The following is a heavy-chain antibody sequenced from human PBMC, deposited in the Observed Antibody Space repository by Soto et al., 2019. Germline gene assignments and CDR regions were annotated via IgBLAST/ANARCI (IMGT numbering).Heavy chain of an antibody. J-gene: IGHJ4*02. Sequence: EVQLMESGGGLVKPGGSLRLYCAASGFTFSDAWMNWVRQAPGKGLEWVGRIKRKIDGGTVDYAAPVKGRFTISRDDSKNTLYLQMNSLKTEDTAVYYCAPHDRGWYFDYWGQGTLVTVSS. V-gene: IGHV3-15*07. CDR1: GFTFSDAW. CDR3: APHDRGWYFDY. D-gene: IGHD6-19*01. CDR2: IKRKIDGGTV.